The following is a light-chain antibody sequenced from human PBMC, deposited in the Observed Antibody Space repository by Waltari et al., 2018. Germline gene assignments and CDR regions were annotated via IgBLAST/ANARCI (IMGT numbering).Light chain of an antibody. J-gene: IGLJ2*01. CDR3: SSYTSDTTLI. CDR2: DVT. CDR1: SGDVGRYNY. V-gene: IGLV2-14*01. Sequence: QSALTQPASVSGSPGQSITITCTGTSGDVGRYNYVSWFQQHPGKAPKLMIYDVTKRPSGISVRCSGSKSGNTASLTISVLQADAEADYYCSSYTSDTTLIFGGGTELTVL.